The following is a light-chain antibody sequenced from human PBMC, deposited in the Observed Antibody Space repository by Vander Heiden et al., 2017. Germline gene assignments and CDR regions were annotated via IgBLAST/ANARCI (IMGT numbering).Light chain of an antibody. CDR2: EDT. CDR3: YSTDSSDIHNV. Sequence: SYELTQPPSVSVSPGQTARITCSGDALPTKYVYWYQRKSGQVPVLVIYEDTKRPSGIPERFSGSSSGTLATLTISGAQVEDEADYYCYSTDSSDIHNVFGGGTKLTVL. CDR1: ALPTKY. V-gene: IGLV3-10*01. J-gene: IGLJ3*02.